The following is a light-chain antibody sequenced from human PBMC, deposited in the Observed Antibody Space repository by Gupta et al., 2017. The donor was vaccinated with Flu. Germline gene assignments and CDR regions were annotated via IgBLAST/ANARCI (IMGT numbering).Light chain of an antibody. J-gene: IGLJ3*02. CDR1: SSDVGSYNL. V-gene: IGLV2-23*01. CDR3: CSYAGSSTWV. CDR2: EGS. Sequence: QSALTQPASVSGSPGQSITISCTGTSSDVGSYNLVSWYQQHPGKAPKLMIYEGSKRPSGVANRFSGSKSGNTAALTIAGLKDEDEADYYGCSYAGSSTWVFGGGTKLTVL.